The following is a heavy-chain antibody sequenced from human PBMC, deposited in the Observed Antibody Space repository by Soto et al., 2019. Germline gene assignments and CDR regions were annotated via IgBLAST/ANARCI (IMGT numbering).Heavy chain of an antibody. CDR3: AKPLNPPHIVAPDAFDI. V-gene: IGHV3-23*01. D-gene: IGHD3-22*01. Sequence: EVQLLESGGGLVQPGGSLRLSCAASGFTFSSYAMSWVRQAPGKGLEWVSAISGSGGSTYYADSVKGRFIISRDNSKNTLYLQMNSLRAEDTAVYYCAKPLNPPHIVAPDAFDIWGQGTMVTVSS. CDR1: GFTFSSYA. J-gene: IGHJ3*02. CDR2: ISGSGGST.